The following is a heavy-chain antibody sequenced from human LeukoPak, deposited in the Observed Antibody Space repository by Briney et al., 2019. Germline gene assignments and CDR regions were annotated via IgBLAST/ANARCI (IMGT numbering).Heavy chain of an antibody. Sequence: ASVKVSCKASGYSFSSFGITWVRQAPGLGREWMGWISRHNGNTDYAQRFRGRVTLTIDTSTTTADMEVRDLIPDDTAVYYCARHYLGPGSEDYWGQGTLVSVSS. D-gene: IGHD3-10*01. J-gene: IGHJ4*02. CDR3: ARHYLGPGSEDY. CDR1: GYSFSSFG. CDR2: ISRHNGNT. V-gene: IGHV1-18*01.